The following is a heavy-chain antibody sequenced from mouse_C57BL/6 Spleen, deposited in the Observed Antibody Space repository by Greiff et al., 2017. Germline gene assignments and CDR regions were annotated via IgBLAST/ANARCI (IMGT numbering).Heavy chain of an antibody. J-gene: IGHJ3*01. CDR1: GYSFTGYY. CDR3: ARGGYYDYPLAY. CDR2: INPSTGGT. D-gene: IGHD2-4*01. Sequence: EVQLVESGPELVKPGASVKISCKASGYSFTGYYMNWVKQSPEKSLEWIGEINPSTGGTTYNQKFKAKATLTVDKSSSTAYMQLKSLTSEDSAVYYCARGGYYDYPLAYWGQGTLVTVSA. V-gene: IGHV1-42*01.